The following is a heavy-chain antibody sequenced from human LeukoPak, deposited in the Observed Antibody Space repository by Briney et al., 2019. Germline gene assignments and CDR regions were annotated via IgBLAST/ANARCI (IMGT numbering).Heavy chain of an antibody. CDR2: INHSGST. CDR3: ARGHRGAAAGTWAWFVP. Sequence: SETLSLTCAVYGGSFSGYYWSWLRQPPGKGLEWIGEINHSGSTNYNPSLKSRVTITVDTSKTQSSLKLSSVTAPDTAVYYCARGHRGAAAGTWAWFVPWGQGTLVTVS. D-gene: IGHD6-13*01. CDR1: GGSFSGYY. J-gene: IGHJ5*02. V-gene: IGHV4-34*01.